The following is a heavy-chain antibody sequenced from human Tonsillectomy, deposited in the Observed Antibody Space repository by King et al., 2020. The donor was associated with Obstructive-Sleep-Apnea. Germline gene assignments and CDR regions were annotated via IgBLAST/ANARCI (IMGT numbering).Heavy chain of an antibody. CDR1: GGTFSSYA. V-gene: IGHV1-69*01. CDR3: ARKGDGYNFEGFDY. J-gene: IGHJ4*02. Sequence: QLVQSGAEVKKPGSSVEVSCKASGGTFSSYAISWVRQAPGQGLEWMGGIIPIFGTANYAQKFQGRVTITAAESTSTAYMELSSLRSEDTAVYYCARKGDGYNFEGFDYWGQGTLVTVSS. CDR2: IIPIFGTA. D-gene: IGHD5-24*01.